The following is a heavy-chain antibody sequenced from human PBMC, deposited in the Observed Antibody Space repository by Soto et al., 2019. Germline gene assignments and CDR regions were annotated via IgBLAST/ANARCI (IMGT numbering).Heavy chain of an antibody. CDR3: ATGGGWLTDY. CDR1: GASISNHY. CDR2: SHHTGGS. Sequence: QVQLQESGPRLVKPSETLSLTCTISGASISNHYCQWFRQPPGKGLEWIGYSHHTGGSIYNPSLKSPATISLDTSKNQFLLKLTSVTVADTAVYYCATGGGWLTDYWGQGTLVTVSS. V-gene: IGHV4-59*11. J-gene: IGHJ4*02. D-gene: IGHD6-19*01.